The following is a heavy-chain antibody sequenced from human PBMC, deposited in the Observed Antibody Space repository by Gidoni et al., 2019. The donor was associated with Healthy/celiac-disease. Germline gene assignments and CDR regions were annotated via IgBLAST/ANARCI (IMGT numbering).Heavy chain of an antibody. V-gene: IGHV3-21*01. Sequence: EVQLVESGGGLVKPGGSLRLSCAASGFTFSSYSMNWVRQAPGKGLELFSSISSSSSYIYDADSVKGRFTISRDNAKNSLYLQMNSLRAEDTAVYYCARKRLGGWFDPWGQGTLVTVSS. D-gene: IGHD2-15*01. CDR2: ISSSSSYI. J-gene: IGHJ5*02. CDR1: GFTFSSYS. CDR3: ARKRLGGWFDP.